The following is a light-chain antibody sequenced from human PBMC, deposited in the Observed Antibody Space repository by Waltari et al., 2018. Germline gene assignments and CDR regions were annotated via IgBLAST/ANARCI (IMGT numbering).Light chain of an antibody. CDR3: QQYGAARYT. J-gene: IGKJ3*01. CDR2: GAS. V-gene: IGKV3-20*01. CDR1: QSVDSFY. Sequence: EIVLTQSPGTLSVSPGESATLSYRTSQSVDSFYISWYQQKPGQAPRLIILGASSRATGVPDRFSGSGSGTHFTLTISRLEPEDFAVYYCQQYGAARYTFGPGTRLDLK.